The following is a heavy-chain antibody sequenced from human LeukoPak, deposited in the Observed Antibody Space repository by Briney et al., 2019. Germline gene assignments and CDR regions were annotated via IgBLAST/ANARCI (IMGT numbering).Heavy chain of an antibody. CDR3: ARQRQQLDAYYYYYYYMDV. Sequence: PGESLKISCKGSGYSFTTYWIGWVRQMPGKGLEYMGIIYPGDSDTRHSPSFQGQVTISADKSISTAYLQWSSLKASDTAMYYCARQRQQLDAYYYYYYYMDVWGKGTTVTVSS. J-gene: IGHJ6*03. CDR1: GYSFTTYW. CDR2: IYPGDSDT. V-gene: IGHV5-51*01. D-gene: IGHD6-13*01.